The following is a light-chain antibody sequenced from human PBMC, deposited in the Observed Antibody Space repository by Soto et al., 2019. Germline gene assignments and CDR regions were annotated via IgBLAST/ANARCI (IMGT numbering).Light chain of an antibody. Sequence: QSALTQPRSVSGSPGQSVTISCTGTSSDVSGFNYVSWYQQLPGKAPKLLIHAVSERPSGVSDRFSGSKSGNTASLTISGLQVEDEADYYCCSYAGSYTWVFGGGTQLTVL. V-gene: IGLV2-11*01. CDR3: CSYAGSYTWV. CDR1: SSDVSGFNY. CDR2: AVS. J-gene: IGLJ3*02.